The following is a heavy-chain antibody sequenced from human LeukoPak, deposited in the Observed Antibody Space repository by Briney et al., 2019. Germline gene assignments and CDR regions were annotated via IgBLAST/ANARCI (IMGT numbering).Heavy chain of an antibody. D-gene: IGHD6-13*01. V-gene: IGHV3-21*01. CDR3: ARDPIGSRWPYYFDY. CDR1: GFIFSSYS. CDR2: ISSSSSYI. Sequence: GGSLRLSCAASGFIFSSYSMNWVRQAPGKGLEWVSSISSSSSYIYYADSVKGRFTISRDKAKNSLFLQMNSLRVEDTAVYYCARDPIGSRWPYYFDYWGQGTLVTVSS. J-gene: IGHJ4*02.